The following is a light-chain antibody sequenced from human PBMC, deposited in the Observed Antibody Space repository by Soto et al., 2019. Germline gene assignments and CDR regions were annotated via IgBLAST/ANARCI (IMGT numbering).Light chain of an antibody. CDR2: DVS. Sequence: QSVLTQPRSVSGSPGQSVTISCTGTSSDVGGYNYVSWYQQYPGRAPKVMIYDVSERPSGVPDRFSGSKSGNTASLTISGLQAEDEADYYCGSHAGDGFHVFGTGTKLTVL. CDR3: GSHAGDGFHV. V-gene: IGLV2-11*01. J-gene: IGLJ1*01. CDR1: SSDVGGYNY.